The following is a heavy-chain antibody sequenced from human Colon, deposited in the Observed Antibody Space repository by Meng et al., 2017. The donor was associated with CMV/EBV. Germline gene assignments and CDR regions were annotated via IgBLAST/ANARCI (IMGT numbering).Heavy chain of an antibody. CDR1: GFTFSSYS. V-gene: IGHV3-48*04. CDR2: ISSSSSTI. CDR3: ARELLYDSSGDYYYGMDV. D-gene: IGHD3-22*01. J-gene: IGHJ6*02. Sequence: GESLKISCAASGFTFSSYSMNWVRQAPGKGLEWVSYISSSSSTIYYADSVKGRFTISRDNAKNSLYLQMNSLRAEDTAVYYCARELLYDSSGDYYYGMDVWGQGTTVTVSS.